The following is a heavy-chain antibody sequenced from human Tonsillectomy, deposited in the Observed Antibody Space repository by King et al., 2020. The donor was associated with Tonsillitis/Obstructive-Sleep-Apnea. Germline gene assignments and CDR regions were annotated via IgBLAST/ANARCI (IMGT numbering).Heavy chain of an antibody. D-gene: IGHD2-15*01. V-gene: IGHV4-34*01. Sequence: VQLQQWGAGLLKPSETLSLTCAVYGGSFSGYYWSWIRQPPGKGLEWIGEINHSGSTTYTPSLKSRVTISVDTSKNQFSLKLSSVTAADTAVYYCARGDIVVVQSSLAGYYYYYMDVWGKGTTVTVSS. CDR1: GGSFSGYY. CDR3: ARGDIVVVQSSLAGYYYYYMDV. CDR2: INHSGST. J-gene: IGHJ6*03.